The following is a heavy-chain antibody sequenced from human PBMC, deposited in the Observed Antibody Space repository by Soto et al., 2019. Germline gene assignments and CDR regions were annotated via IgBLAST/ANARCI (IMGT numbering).Heavy chain of an antibody. D-gene: IGHD6-13*01. CDR2: ISWDSGNI. CDR3: ARDYSSNWYYAMDV. Sequence: ESGGGLVQPGRSLRLSCAASGFTFDDYAMHWVRQGPGKGLEWVSGISWDSGNIAYADSVKGRFTISRDNAKNSLYLQMNSVRPEDTALYYCARDYSSNWYYAMDVWGQGTTVTVSS. V-gene: IGHV3-9*01. J-gene: IGHJ6*02. CDR1: GFTFDDYA.